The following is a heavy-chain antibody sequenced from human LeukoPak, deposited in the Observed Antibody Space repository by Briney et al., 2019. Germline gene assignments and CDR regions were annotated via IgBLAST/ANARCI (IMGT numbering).Heavy chain of an antibody. CDR3: ARAGYSGYDWRLGFDY. D-gene: IGHD5-12*01. CDR1: GGSISSGDYY. Sequence: SETLSLTCTVSGGSISSGDYYWSWIRQPPGKGLEWIGYIYYSGSTYYNPSLKSRVTISLDTSKNQFSLNLSSVTAADTAVYYCARAGYSGYDWRLGFDYWGQGTLVTVSS. V-gene: IGHV4-30-4*01. J-gene: IGHJ4*02. CDR2: IYYSGST.